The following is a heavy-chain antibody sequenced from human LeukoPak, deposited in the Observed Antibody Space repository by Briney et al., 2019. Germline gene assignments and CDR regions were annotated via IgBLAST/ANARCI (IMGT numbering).Heavy chain of an antibody. CDR3: AKGVVVAPDVTPFDY. Sequence: PGGSLRLSCVASGLTFSNYAMRWVRQAPGKGLERVSVITCDGASKYYADSVKGRFTISRDNSKNTLYLQMNSLRAEDTAVYYCAKGVVVAPDVTPFDYWGEGTLVTVSS. CDR1: GLTFSNYA. D-gene: IGHD2-2*01. J-gene: IGHJ4*02. CDR2: ITCDGASK. V-gene: IGHV3-23*01.